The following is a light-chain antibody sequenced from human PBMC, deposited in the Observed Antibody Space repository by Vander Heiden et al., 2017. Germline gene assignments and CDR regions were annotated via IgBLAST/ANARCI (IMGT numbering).Light chain of an antibody. CDR2: WAS. Sequence: DIVMPQSPDPLPVSLGEQATINCKSSQSVLYSSNNKNYLAWYQQKPGQPPKLLIYWASTRESGVPDRFSGSGSGTDFTLTISSLQAEDVAVYYCQQYYSTPAFGGGTKVXIK. CDR1: QSVLYSSNNKNY. V-gene: IGKV4-1*01. CDR3: QQYYSTPA. J-gene: IGKJ4*01.